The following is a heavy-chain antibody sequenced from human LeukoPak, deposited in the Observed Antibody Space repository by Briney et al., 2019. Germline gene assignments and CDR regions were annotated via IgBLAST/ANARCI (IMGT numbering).Heavy chain of an antibody. D-gene: IGHD4-11*01. V-gene: IGHV3-33*06. Sequence: GSLRLSCAASKFTFSHYGMHWVRQAPGKGLQWVAVIWSDGSNQYYADSVKGRFTISRDNSNNMVYLQRNSLRADDTGVYYCAKDAQRGFDYSNSLEYWGQGALVTVSS. CDR1: KFTFSHYG. CDR2: IWSDGSNQ. CDR3: AKDAQRGFDYSNSLEY. J-gene: IGHJ4*02.